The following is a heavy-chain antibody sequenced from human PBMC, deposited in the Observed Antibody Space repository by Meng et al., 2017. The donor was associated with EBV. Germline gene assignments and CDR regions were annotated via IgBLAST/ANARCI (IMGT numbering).Heavy chain of an antibody. CDR2: IIAIFGTA. CDR1: GGTFSSYV. D-gene: IGHD1-20*01. V-gene: IGHV1-69*01. J-gene: IGHJ4*02. Sequence: QWPVMESGAGVKKTGASVQVSCQASGGTFSSYVFSGERQVHRQGLEWMGGIIAIFGTAKYAQKLQGRVRITADESTRTAYKELGSLRSADTAVYYCVRAPDNWNDGPYYWGQGTLVTVSS. CDR3: VRAPDNWNDGPYY.